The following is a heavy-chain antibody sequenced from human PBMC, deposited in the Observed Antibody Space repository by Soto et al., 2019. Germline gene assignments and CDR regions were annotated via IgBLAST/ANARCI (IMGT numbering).Heavy chain of an antibody. CDR1: GGSISSYY. D-gene: IGHD3-10*01. Sequence: SETLSLTCTVSGGSISSYYWSWIRQPPGKGLEWIGYIYYSGSTNYNPSLKSRVTISVDTSKNQSSLKLSSVTAADTAVYYCARVGVTLDYYYYGMDVWGQGTTVTVSS. CDR3: ARVGVTLDYYYYGMDV. CDR2: IYYSGST. V-gene: IGHV4-59*01. J-gene: IGHJ6*02.